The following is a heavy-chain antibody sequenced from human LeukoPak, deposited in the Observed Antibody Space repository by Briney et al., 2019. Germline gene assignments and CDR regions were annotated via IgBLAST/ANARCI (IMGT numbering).Heavy chain of an antibody. Sequence: GGSLRLSCAASGFTFSSYWMNWVRQAPGKGLEWVANIKEDGSEKYYVDSVKGRFSISRDNAKNSLYLQMNSLKAEDTAVYYCARDPSSLRDSFDYWGQGTLVTVSS. CDR1: GFTFSSYW. CDR3: ARDPSSLRDSFDY. V-gene: IGHV3-7*01. CDR2: IKEDGSEK. J-gene: IGHJ4*02.